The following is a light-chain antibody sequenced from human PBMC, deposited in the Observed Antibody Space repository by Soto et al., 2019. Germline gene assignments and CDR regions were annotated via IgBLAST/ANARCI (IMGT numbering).Light chain of an antibody. CDR2: DTS. V-gene: IGKV1-17*03. CDR1: QDISRL. CDR3: LQHNNYPYT. J-gene: IGKJ2*01. Sequence: DVQMTQSPSAMSASVGDRVTITCRASQDISRLVAWFQQKPGKAPERLIYDTSSLQPGVPSRFSGSGSGTEFTLAISGLQPEDFATYYCLQHNNYPYTFGQGTKLEIK.